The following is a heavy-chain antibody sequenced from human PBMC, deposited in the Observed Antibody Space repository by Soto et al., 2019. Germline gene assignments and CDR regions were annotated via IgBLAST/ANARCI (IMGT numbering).Heavy chain of an antibody. V-gene: IGHV4-34*01. D-gene: IGHD3-9*01. CDR2: INHSGST. CDR3: VRGSFNWPPESGGMHV. Sequence: SETLTPTFGNSGSAGSSSSGHAWSGIRQPPGKGLEWIGEINHSGSTNYNPSLKSRVTISLDTSKNQFSLKLTSMTAADTAVYYCVRGSFNWPPESGGMHVWGPG. J-gene: IGHJ6*01. CDR1: GSAGSSSSGHA.